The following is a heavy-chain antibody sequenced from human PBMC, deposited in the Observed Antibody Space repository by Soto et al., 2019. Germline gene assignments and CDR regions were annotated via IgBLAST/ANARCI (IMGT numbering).Heavy chain of an antibody. Sequence: EVQMVETGGGLIQPGGSLRLSCADSGFTVSSNYMSWVRQAPGKGLEWVSVIYSGGSTYYADSVKGRFTISRDNSKNTLYLQMNSLRAEDTAVYYCASSLRILYYFDYWGQGTLVTVSS. J-gene: IGHJ4*02. V-gene: IGHV3-53*02. CDR1: GFTVSSNY. CDR2: IYSGGST. CDR3: ASSLRILYYFDY.